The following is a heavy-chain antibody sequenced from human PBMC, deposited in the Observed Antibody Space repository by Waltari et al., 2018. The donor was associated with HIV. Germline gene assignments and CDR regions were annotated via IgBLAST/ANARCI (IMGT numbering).Heavy chain of an antibody. D-gene: IGHD6-25*01. J-gene: IGHJ4*02. CDR3: ARGGGNSGHDRYYDS. V-gene: IGHV4-34*01. CDR1: GGSFSGYY. Sequence: TGLLKPSDTLSLTCAVYGGSFSGYYWSWIRQSPERGLEWIGEINHIGSATYNPSLKSLFTMSVDTSKNQFSLKMKSVTAADTSIFYCARGGGNSGHDRYYDSWGQGTLVTVSS. CDR2: INHIGSA.